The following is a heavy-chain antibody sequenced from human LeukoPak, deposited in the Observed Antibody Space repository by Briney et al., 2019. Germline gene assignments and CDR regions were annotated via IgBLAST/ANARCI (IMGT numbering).Heavy chain of an antibody. CDR3: ARDRYGGNSDSGPPLAFDI. Sequence: PGGSLRLSCAASGFTFSSYWMHWVRQAPGKGLVWVSRINSDGSSTSYADSVKGRFTISRDNAKNTLYLQMNSLRAEDTAVYYCARDRYGGNSDSGPPLAFDIWGQGTMVTVSS. J-gene: IGHJ3*02. D-gene: IGHD4-23*01. V-gene: IGHV3-74*01. CDR2: INSDGSST. CDR1: GFTFSSYW.